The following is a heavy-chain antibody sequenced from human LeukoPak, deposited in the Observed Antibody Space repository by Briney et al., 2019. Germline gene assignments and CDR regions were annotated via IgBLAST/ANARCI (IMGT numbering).Heavy chain of an antibody. CDR2: ISGSGGST. D-gene: IGHD2-2*03. CDR1: GVTFSSYA. V-gene: IGHV3-23*01. CDR3: AILDIVVVPAARPFDY. J-gene: IGHJ4*02. Sequence: GGSLRLSCAASGVTFSSYAMSWVRQAPGKGLEWGSAISGSGGSTYSADSVKGRFTISRDNSKTTRYLQMTSLRAEDTAVYSCAILDIVVVPAARPFDYWGQGTLVPVSS.